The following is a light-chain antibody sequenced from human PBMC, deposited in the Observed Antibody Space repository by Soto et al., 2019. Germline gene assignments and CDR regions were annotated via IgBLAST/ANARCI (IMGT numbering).Light chain of an antibody. CDR2: QDS. CDR3: QAWDSSTPVV. Sequence: SYELTQPPSVSVSPGQTASITCSGDKLGDKYACWYQQKPGQSPVLVIYQDSKRPSGIPGLFSGSKAGNTATLTISGTQAMDEADYYCQAWDSSTPVVFGGGTKLTVL. J-gene: IGLJ2*01. V-gene: IGLV3-1*01. CDR1: KLGDKY.